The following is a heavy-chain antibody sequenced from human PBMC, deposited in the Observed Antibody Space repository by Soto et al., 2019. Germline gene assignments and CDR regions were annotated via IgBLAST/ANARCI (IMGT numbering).Heavy chain of an antibody. CDR2: ISAYNGIT. J-gene: IGHJ3*02. CDR3: ARDLSFFWGGYCSGGSCPMGAFDI. CDR1: GYTFTSYG. Sequence: ASVKVSCKASGYTFTSYGISWVRQAPGQGLEWMGWISAYNGITNYAQKLQGRVTMTTDTSTSTAYMELRSLRSDDTAVYYCARDLSFFWGGYCSGGSCPMGAFDIWGQGTMVTVSS. V-gene: IGHV1-18*01. D-gene: IGHD2-15*01.